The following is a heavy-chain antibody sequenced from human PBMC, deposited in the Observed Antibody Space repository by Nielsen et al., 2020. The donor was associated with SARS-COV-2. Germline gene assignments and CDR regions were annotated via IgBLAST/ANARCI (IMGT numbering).Heavy chain of an antibody. CDR2: FFYSGST. CDR1: DGSISSSTYY. J-gene: IGHJ5*02. CDR3: ASREKGGKTTTPRSVGWFDP. D-gene: IGHD1-26*01. Sequence: SETLSLTCIVSDGSISSSTYYWGWIRQPPGKGLEWIGSFFYSGSTNYNPSLKSRVTISVDKSKNQFSLKLSSVTAADTAVYYCASREKGGKTTTPRSVGWFDPWGQGTLVTVSS. V-gene: IGHV4-39*07.